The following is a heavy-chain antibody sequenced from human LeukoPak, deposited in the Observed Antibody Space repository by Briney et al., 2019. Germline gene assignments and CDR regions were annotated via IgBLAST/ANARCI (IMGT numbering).Heavy chain of an antibody. Sequence: GGSLRLSCAASGFTFRSKWMSWVRQAPGKGLEWVGNIQPDGSEQYPVDSVKGRFTISRDNARNLLFLQMNSLRVEDTAVYCCASQSYARFDPWGQGTLVTVSS. CDR1: GFTFRSKW. CDR3: ASQSYARFDP. D-gene: IGHD3-16*01. V-gene: IGHV3-7*01. J-gene: IGHJ5*02. CDR2: IQPDGSEQ.